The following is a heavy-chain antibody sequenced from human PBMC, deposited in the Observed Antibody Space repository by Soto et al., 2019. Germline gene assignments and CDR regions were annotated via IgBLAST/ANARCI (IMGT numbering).Heavy chain of an antibody. CDR2: ISAYNGNT. CDR1: GYTFTSYG. J-gene: IGHJ6*02. Sequence: QVQLVQSGAEVKKPGASVKVSCKASGYTFTSYGISWVRQAPGQGLEWMGWISAYNGNTNYVQKLQGRVTMTTDTSTSTAYMELRSLRSDDTAVYYCARVGRYYDILTGYWPGGMDVWGQGTTVTVSS. CDR3: ARVGRYYDILTGYWPGGMDV. D-gene: IGHD3-9*01. V-gene: IGHV1-18*01.